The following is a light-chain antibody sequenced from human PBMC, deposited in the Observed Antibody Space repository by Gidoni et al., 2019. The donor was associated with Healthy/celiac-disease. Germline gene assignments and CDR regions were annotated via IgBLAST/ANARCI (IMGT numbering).Light chain of an antibody. CDR2: DAS. CDR1: QSVSRY. J-gene: IGKJ3*01. CDR3: QQRSNWPVT. V-gene: IGKV3-11*01. Sequence: TVLTQSPATLSLSPGDRATLYCRASQSVSRYLAWYQQKPGQVPRPLIYDASNRATGIPARFRGSGSGTDFTLTISSLEPEDFAVYYCQQRSNWPVTFGRGTKVDIK.